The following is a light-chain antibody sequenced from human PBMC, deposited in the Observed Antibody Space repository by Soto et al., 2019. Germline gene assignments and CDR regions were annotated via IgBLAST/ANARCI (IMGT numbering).Light chain of an antibody. CDR1: QTVSTSY. V-gene: IGKV3D-15*01. Sequence: ESVLTQSPGTLSLSPGERATLSCRASQTVSTSYIAWYQQRPGQAPRLLIYGASTRATGIPARFRGSGSGTEFTLTISSLQSEDFALYYCQQYNNWPHTFGGGTKVDIK. CDR3: QQYNNWPHT. J-gene: IGKJ4*01. CDR2: GAS.